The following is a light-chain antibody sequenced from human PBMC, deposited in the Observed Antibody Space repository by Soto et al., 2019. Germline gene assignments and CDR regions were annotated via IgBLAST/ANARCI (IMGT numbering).Light chain of an antibody. CDR2: EVT. CDR3: SSYTSTSRYV. V-gene: IGLV2-18*02. Sequence: QSALTQPPSVSGSPGQSVTISCTGTSSDVGKYDRVSWYRQPPGTAPKLIIYEVTNRPSGVPARFSGSKSGNTASLTISGLQAEDEADYCSSYTSTSRYVFGAGTKLTVL. J-gene: IGLJ1*01. CDR1: SSDVGKYDR.